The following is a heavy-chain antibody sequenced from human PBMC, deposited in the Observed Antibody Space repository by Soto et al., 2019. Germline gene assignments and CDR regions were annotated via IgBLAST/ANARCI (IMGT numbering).Heavy chain of an antibody. Sequence: QVQLVESGGGVVQPGGSLRLSCAASXXTFSSYGMHWVRQAPGKGLXWVAHISYDGSNEHYVDSVKGRFTISRDNSKNTLYLQMTSLRAEDTAVXXCAXXXXXXXXXXXXIFDYWGQGTLVTVSS. CDR1: XXTFSSYG. CDR2: ISYDGSNE. J-gene: IGHJ4*02. V-gene: IGHV3-30*03. CDR3: AXXXXXXXXXXXXIFDY.